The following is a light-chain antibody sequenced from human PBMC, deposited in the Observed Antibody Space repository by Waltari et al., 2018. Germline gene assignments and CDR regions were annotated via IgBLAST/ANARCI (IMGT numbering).Light chain of an antibody. Sequence: DIVMTQSPDSLAVSLGERATINCKSSRSVLYSSNSQNYLAWYQQKPGQPPKLLIYWASTRESGVPDRFSDSGSATDFTLTISGLQAEDVAVYYCQQYYTTPHTFGQGTK. V-gene: IGKV4-1*01. CDR2: WAS. J-gene: IGKJ2*01. CDR1: RSVLYSSNSQNY. CDR3: QQYYTTPHT.